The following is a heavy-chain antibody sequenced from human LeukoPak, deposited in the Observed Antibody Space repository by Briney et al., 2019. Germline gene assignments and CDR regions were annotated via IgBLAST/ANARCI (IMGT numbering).Heavy chain of an antibody. J-gene: IGHJ6*03. CDR2: INHSGST. CDR1: GGSFSGYY. Sequence: SETLSRTCAVYGGSFSGYYWSWIRQPPGKGLEWIGEINHSGSTNYNPSLKSRVTISVDTSKNQFSLKLNSVTAADTAVYYCARHHYFYYMGVWAKGTTVTVSS. V-gene: IGHV4-34*01. CDR3: ARHHYFYYMGV.